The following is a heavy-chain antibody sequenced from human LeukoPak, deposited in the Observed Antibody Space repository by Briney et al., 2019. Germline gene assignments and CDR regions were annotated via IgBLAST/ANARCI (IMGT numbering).Heavy chain of an antibody. Sequence: ASVKVSCKASGYTFTSYYMHWVRQAPGQGLEWMGGIIPIFGTANYAQKFQGRVTITADESTSTAYMELSSLRSEDTAVYYCARDVVGATTETFDYWGQGTLVTVSS. D-gene: IGHD1-26*01. V-gene: IGHV1-69*13. CDR3: ARDVVGATTETFDY. CDR2: IIPIFGTA. J-gene: IGHJ4*02. CDR1: GYTFTSYY.